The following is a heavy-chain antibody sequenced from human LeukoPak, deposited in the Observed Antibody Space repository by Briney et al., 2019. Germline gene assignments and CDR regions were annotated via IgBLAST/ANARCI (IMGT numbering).Heavy chain of an antibody. CDR1: GGTFSNYA. CDR3: ASSIVVVTGRFDY. J-gene: IGHJ4*02. Sequence: SVKVSCKASGGTFSNYAINWVRRAPGQGLEWMGGIIPLFGTANYAQKFQGRVTITAVESMSTAYMELSSLRSVDTAVYYCASSIVVVTGRFDYWGQGTLVTVSS. D-gene: IGHD2-21*02. CDR2: IIPLFGTA. V-gene: IGHV1-69*13.